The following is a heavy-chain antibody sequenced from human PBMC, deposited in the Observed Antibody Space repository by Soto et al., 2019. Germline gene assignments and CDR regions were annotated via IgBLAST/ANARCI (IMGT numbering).Heavy chain of an antibody. CDR1: GLTFRTYL. CDR3: AKDFASGYSSPVDY. Sequence: GGSLRLSCVASGLTFRTYLMHWVRQAPGKGLEWVALIWFDGRDDYYVESVKGRFTASRDNSKNTLYLQMNSLRAEDTAVYYCAKDFASGYSSPVDYWGQGTLVTVSS. V-gene: IGHV3-33*06. CDR2: IWFDGRDD. D-gene: IGHD6-13*01. J-gene: IGHJ4*02.